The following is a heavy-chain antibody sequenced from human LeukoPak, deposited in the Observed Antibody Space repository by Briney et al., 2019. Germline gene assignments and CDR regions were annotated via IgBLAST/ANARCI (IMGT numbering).Heavy chain of an antibody. Sequence: SETLSLTCADSGDSIRSDSWLIWVRQAPAQGLEWIGERYHDGRRTYNPSLKSRVSISLDESENQCSLELTSVTAADTAVYFCAREKGHLMEVDVWGQGTTVTVSS. CDR1: GDSIRSDSW. D-gene: IGHD3-3*01. CDR2: RYHDGRR. V-gene: IGHV4-4*02. J-gene: IGHJ6*02. CDR3: AREKGHLMEVDV.